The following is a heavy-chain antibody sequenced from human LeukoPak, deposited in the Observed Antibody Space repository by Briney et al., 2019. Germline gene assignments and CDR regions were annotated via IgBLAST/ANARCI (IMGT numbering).Heavy chain of an antibody. CDR3: ARSTMVNTATGWFDP. V-gene: IGHV4-59*12. CDR2: IYNSGST. CDR1: GDSISSYY. D-gene: IGHD4/OR15-4a*01. Sequence: SETLSLTCTVSGDSISSYYWSWIRQPPGKGLEWIGYIYNSGSTNYNPSLKSRVAMSVDTSKNHMSLKLSSVTAADTAMYYCARSTMVNTATGWFDPWGQGTLVTVSS. J-gene: IGHJ5*02.